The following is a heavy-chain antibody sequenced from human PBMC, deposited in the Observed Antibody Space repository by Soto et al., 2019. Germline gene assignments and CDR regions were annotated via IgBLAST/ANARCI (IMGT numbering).Heavy chain of an antibody. V-gene: IGHV3-74*01. CDR3: ARSRPYFDW. J-gene: IGHJ4*02. CDR2: INNDGSTT. Sequence: EVQLVASGGGLVQPGGSLRLSCAASGFTFSSYWMHWVRQGPGEGLIWVSHINNDGSTTAYAESVKGRFTISRDNAKNTLYLQMNRLRAEDTAVYYCARSRPYFDWWGQGTLVTVSS. CDR1: GFTFSSYW.